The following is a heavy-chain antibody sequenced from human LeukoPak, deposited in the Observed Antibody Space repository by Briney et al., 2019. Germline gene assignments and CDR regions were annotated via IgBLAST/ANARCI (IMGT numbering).Heavy chain of an antibody. CDR3: AKFRGDYGDYVRWFDP. J-gene: IGHJ5*02. CDR2: ISYDGSNK. D-gene: IGHD4-17*01. V-gene: IGHV3-30*18. Sequence: GGSLRLSCAATGFTFSSYGMHWVRQAPGKGLEWVAVISYDGSNKYYADSVKGRFTISRDNSKNTLYLQMNSLRAEDTAVYYCAKFRGDYGDYVRWFDPWGQGTLVTVSS. CDR1: GFTFSSYG.